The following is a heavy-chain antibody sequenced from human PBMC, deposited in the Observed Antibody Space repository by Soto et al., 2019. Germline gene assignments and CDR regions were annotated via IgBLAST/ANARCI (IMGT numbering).Heavy chain of an antibody. V-gene: IGHV5-10-1*01. J-gene: IGHJ4*02. CDR3: ARQIYDSDTGPNFQYYFDS. Sequence: GESLKISCKGSGYSFAGYWITWVRQKPGKGLEWMGRIDPSDSQTYYSPSFRGHVTTSVTKSITTVFLQWSSLRASDTAMYYCARQIYDSDTGPNFQYYFDSWGQGTPVTVSS. CDR2: IDPSDSQT. D-gene: IGHD3-22*01. CDR1: GYSFAGYW.